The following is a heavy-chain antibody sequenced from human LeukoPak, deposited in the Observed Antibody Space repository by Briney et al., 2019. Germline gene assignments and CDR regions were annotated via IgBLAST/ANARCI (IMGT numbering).Heavy chain of an antibody. J-gene: IGHJ4*02. V-gene: IGHV4-59*01. CDR3: ARGRMSYFDSSGYYGLDY. D-gene: IGHD3-22*01. CDR1: GGSISSYH. CDR2: LFYSGST. Sequence: SETLSLTCTVSGGSISSYHWSWIRQPPGKGLEGIGYLFYSGSTNYNPSLKSRVTISGDTSKNQFSLKLSSVTAADTAVYYCARGRMSYFDSSGYYGLDYWGQGTLVTVSS.